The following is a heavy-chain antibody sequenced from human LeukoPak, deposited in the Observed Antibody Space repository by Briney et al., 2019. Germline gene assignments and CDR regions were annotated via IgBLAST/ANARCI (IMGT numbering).Heavy chain of an antibody. V-gene: IGHV4-4*07. Sequence: SETLSLTCTVSGGSISSYYWSWIRQPAGKGLEWIGRIYTSGSTNYNPSLKSRVTISVDRSKNQFSLKLSSVTAADTAVYYCASTPYSSSWYVGVLDYWGQGTLVTVSS. J-gene: IGHJ4*02. CDR3: ASTPYSSSWYVGVLDY. CDR2: IYTSGST. D-gene: IGHD6-13*01. CDR1: GGSISSYY.